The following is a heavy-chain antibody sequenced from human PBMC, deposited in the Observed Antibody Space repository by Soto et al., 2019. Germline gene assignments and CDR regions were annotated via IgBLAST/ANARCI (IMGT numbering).Heavy chain of an antibody. V-gene: IGHV3-48*01. J-gene: IGHJ4*02. CDR3: ARDLSHGLFDY. Sequence: EVQLVESGGGLVQPGGSLRLSCAASGFTFSSYSMNWVRQAPGKGLEWVSYISSSSSTIYYADSVKGRFTISRDNAKNSLYLSMNCLRAEDTAVYYWARDLSHGLFDYWGQGTLVTVSS. CDR2: ISSSSSTI. CDR1: GFTFSSYS.